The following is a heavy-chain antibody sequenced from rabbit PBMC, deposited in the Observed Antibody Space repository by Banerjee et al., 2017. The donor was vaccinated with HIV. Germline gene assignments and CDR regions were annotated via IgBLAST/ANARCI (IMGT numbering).Heavy chain of an antibody. CDR3: ARGSDSSGWGRYFNL. Sequence: QQQLEESGGDLVKPEGSLTLTCTASGFSFSRSYWICWVRQAPGKGLEWIACIYAGSSGSTYYASWAKGRFTISKTSSTTVTLQMTSLTAADTATYFCARGSDSSGWGRYFNLWGPGTLVT. D-gene: IGHD4-1*01. V-gene: IGHV1S45*01. CDR1: GFSFSRSYW. CDR2: IYAGSSGST. J-gene: IGHJ4*01.